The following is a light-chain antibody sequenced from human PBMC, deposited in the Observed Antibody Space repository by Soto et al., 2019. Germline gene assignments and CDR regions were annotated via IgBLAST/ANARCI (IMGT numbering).Light chain of an antibody. J-gene: IGKJ1*01. CDR3: QQLWT. V-gene: IGKV1-5*03. CDR2: KAS. Sequence: DIQITQSPSTLSASVGDRVTITCRASQSMSSWLAWYQQKPGKAPKLLIYKASILESGVPSRFSGSGSGPEFTLTISSLQPDDFATYYCQQLWTFGQGTKVDIK. CDR1: QSMSSW.